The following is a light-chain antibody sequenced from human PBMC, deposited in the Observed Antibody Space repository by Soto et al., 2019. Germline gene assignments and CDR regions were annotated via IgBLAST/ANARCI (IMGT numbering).Light chain of an antibody. Sequence: LTQSPGTPSLSPGEGATHSCRPSQRVDNNFVAWYQQKPSQAPRLLIYGASTRATGIPDRFSGSGFGTDFTLTITRLEPEYFAVYYCQQYGSSLWTFGLGTKVDIK. V-gene: IGKV3-20*01. CDR2: GAS. CDR3: QQYGSSLWT. CDR1: QRVDNNF. J-gene: IGKJ1*01.